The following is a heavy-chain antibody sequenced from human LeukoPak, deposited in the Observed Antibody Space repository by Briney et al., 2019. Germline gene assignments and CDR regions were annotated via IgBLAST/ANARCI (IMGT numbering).Heavy chain of an antibody. Sequence: ASVKVSCKASGYTFTSYYMHWVRQAPGQGLEWMGIINPSGGSTRYAQKFQGRVTMTTDTSTSTAYMELRSLRSDDTAVYYCARDVKGSGSYYNVGDYWGQGTLVTVSS. CDR2: INPSGGST. CDR1: GYTFTSYY. J-gene: IGHJ4*02. V-gene: IGHV1-46*01. CDR3: ARDVKGSGSYYNVGDY. D-gene: IGHD3-10*01.